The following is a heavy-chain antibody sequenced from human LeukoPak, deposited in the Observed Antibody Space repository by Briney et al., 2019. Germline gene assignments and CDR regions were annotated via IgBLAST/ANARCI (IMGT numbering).Heavy chain of an antibody. V-gene: IGHV4-59*08. CDR1: GGSISSYY. J-gene: IGHJ3*02. D-gene: IGHD2-15*01. Sequence: SETLSLTCTVSGGSISSYYWSWIRQPPGKGLEWIGYIYYSGSTNYNPSLKSRVTISVDTSKNQFSLKLSSVTAADTAVYYCARHVGGPRSLLHDAFDIWGQGTMVTVSS. CDR3: ARHVGGPRSLLHDAFDI. CDR2: IYYSGST.